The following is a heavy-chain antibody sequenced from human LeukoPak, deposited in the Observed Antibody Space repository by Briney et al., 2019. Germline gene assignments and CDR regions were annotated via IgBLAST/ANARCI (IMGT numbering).Heavy chain of an antibody. Sequence: GGSLRLSCAVSGFTFDEYGMSWVRQAPGKGLEWVSGINWNGGSTAYADSVKGRFTISRDNAKNSLYLQMNSLRAEDTALYHCARVGNLRSVDPWGQGTLVTVSS. V-gene: IGHV3-20*01. J-gene: IGHJ5*02. CDR1: GFTFDEYG. CDR3: ARVGNLRSVDP. D-gene: IGHD4-17*01. CDR2: INWNGGST.